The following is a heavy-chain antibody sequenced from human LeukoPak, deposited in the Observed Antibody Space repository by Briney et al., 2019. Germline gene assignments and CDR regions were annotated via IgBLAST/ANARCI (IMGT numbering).Heavy chain of an antibody. CDR2: IYYSGST. J-gene: IGHJ5*02. CDR3: ARHEGERLGIAAAGTSWRFDP. V-gene: IGHV4-59*08. Sequence: SETLSLTCTVSGGSISNYYWSWIRQFPGKGLEWIGNIYYSGSTKYDPSLKSRVTISVDTSKNQFSLKLSSVTAADTAVYYCARHEGERLGIAAAGTSWRFDPWGQGTLVTVSS. D-gene: IGHD6-13*01. CDR1: GGSISNYY.